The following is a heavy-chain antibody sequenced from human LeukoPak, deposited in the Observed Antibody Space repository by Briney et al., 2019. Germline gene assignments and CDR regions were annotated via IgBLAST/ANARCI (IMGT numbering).Heavy chain of an antibody. CDR2: IIPILGIA. V-gene: IGHV1-69*04. D-gene: IGHD3-9*01. CDR1: GGTFSSYA. CDR3: ARCERYYDILTGYSYYYGMDV. Sequence: GASVKVSCKASGGTFSSYAISWVRQAPGQGLEWMGRIIPILGIANYAQKFQGRVTITADKSTSTAYMELSSLRSEDTAVYYCARCERYYDILTGYSYYYGMDVWGQGTTVTVSS. J-gene: IGHJ6*02.